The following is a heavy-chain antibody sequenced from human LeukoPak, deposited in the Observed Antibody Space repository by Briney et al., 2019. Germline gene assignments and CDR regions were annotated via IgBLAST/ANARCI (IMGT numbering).Heavy chain of an antibody. CDR2: FYYSGNT. V-gene: IGHV4-39*07. Sequence: SETLSLTCSVSGGSVRSRDFYWVWLRQPPGKGPEWISSFYYSGNTYYNPSLKSRVSIFLDSSKNQFSLMLTSVTAADTAVYYCAKSNGYGLVDIWGQGTMVTVSS. J-gene: IGHJ3*02. D-gene: IGHD3-10*01. CDR3: AKSNGYGLVDI. CDR1: GGSVRSRDFY.